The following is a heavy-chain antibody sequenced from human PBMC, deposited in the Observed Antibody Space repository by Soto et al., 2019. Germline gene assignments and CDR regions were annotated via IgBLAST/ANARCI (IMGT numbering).Heavy chain of an antibody. CDR2: INPSGGST. CDR1: GYTFISYY. D-gene: IGHD3-22*01. J-gene: IGHJ4*02. Sequence: SVKVPCNASGYTFISYYIHWVRHAPGRGLESMGIINPSGGSTSYAQKFQGRVTMTRDTSTSTVYRELSSLRSEDTAVYYCARDRSSGHPKFPNYYFDYWGQGTLVTVSS. CDR3: ARDRSSGHPKFPNYYFDY. V-gene: IGHV1-46*01.